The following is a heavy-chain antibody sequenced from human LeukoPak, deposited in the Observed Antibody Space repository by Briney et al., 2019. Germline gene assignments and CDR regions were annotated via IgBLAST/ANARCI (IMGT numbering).Heavy chain of an antibody. Sequence: GGSLRLSCAASGFTFSSYEMNWVRQAPGKGLEWVSYISSSGSTIYYADSVKGRFTISRDNAKNSLYLQMNSLRAEDTAVYYCARGSYSSGWYGDLFDYWGQGTLVTVSS. J-gene: IGHJ4*02. CDR3: ARGSYSSGWYGDLFDY. D-gene: IGHD6-19*01. CDR1: GFTFSSYE. CDR2: ISSSGSTI. V-gene: IGHV3-48*03.